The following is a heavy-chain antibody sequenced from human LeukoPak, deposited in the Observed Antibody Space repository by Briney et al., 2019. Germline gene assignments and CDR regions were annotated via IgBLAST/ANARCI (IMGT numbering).Heavy chain of an antibody. D-gene: IGHD2-21*02. Sequence: SETLSLTCAVYGGSFSGYYWSWIRQPPGKGLEWIGEINHSGSTNYNPSLKSRVTISVDTSKNQFSLKLSSVTAADTAVYYCARGGYCGGDRYSYIDYWGQGTLVTVSS. V-gene: IGHV4-34*01. CDR2: INHSGST. J-gene: IGHJ4*02. CDR3: ARGGYCGGDRYSYIDY. CDR1: GGSFSGYY.